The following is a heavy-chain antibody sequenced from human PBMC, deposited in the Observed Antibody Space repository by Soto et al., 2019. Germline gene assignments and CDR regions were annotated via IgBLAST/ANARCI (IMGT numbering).Heavy chain of an antibody. Sequence: GGSLRLSCAASGFTFSSYSMNWVRQAPGKGLEWVSYISSSSSTIYYADSVKGRFTISRDNAKNSLYLQMNSLRDEDTAVYYCARDSGLELRYYYYGMDVWGQGTTVTVSS. CDR2: ISSSSSTI. CDR1: GFTFSSYS. V-gene: IGHV3-48*02. D-gene: IGHD1-7*01. CDR3: ARDSGLELRYYYYGMDV. J-gene: IGHJ6*02.